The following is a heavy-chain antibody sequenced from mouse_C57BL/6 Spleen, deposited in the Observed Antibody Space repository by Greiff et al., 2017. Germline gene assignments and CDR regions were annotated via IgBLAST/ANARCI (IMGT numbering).Heavy chain of an antibody. CDR2: INPNNGGT. J-gene: IGHJ2*01. V-gene: IGHV1-18*01. CDR3: ARSRNYFDY. CDR1: GYTFTDYN. Sequence: EVKLVESGPELVKPGASVKIPCKASGYTFTDYNMDWVKQSHGKSLEWIGDINPNNGGTIYNQKFKGKATLTVDKSSSTAYMELRSLTSEDTAVYYCARSRNYFDYWGQGTTLTVSS.